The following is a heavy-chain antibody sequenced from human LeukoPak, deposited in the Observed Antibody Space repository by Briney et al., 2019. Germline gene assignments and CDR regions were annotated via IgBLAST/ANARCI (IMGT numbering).Heavy chain of an antibody. D-gene: IGHD1-26*01. Sequence: GGSLRLSCAASGFTFSTYWMTWVRQAPGKGLEWVANIKQDGSEKYFVDSVKGRFTISRDNSKNTLYLQMNSLRAEDTAVYYCARGWELPNTYYYMDVWGKGTTVTISS. V-gene: IGHV3-7*01. J-gene: IGHJ6*03. CDR3: ARGWELPNTYYYMDV. CDR2: IKQDGSEK. CDR1: GFTFSTYW.